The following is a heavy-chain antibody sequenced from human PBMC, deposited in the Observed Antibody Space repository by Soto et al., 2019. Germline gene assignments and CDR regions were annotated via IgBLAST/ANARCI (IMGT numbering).Heavy chain of an antibody. CDR3: ARRSRPYGGNSVGIRGYFDY. Sequence: SETLSLTCTVSGGSISSSSYYWGWIRQPPGKGLEWIGSIYYSGSTYYNPSLKSRVPISVDTSKNQFSLKLSSVTAADTAVYYCARRSRPYGGNSVGIRGYFDYWGQGTLVTVSS. J-gene: IGHJ4*02. D-gene: IGHD4-17*01. CDR1: GGSISSSSYY. CDR2: IYYSGST. V-gene: IGHV4-39*01.